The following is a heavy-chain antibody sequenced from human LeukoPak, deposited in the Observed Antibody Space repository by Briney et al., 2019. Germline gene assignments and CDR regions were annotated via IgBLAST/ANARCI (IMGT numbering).Heavy chain of an antibody. CDR3: ARDEGYDASSGYYFDY. CDR1: GYTFTSYY. CDR2: INPSGGST. J-gene: IGHJ4*02. D-gene: IGHD3-22*01. Sequence: GASVKVSCKASGYTFTSYYMHWVRQAPRQGLEWMGIINPSGGSTSYAQKFQGRVTMTRDTSTSTVYMELSSLRSEDTAVYYCARDEGYDASSGYYFDYWGQGTLVTVSS. V-gene: IGHV1-46*01.